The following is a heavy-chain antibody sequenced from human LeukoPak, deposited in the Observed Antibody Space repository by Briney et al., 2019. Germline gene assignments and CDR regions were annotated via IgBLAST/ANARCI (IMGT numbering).Heavy chain of an antibody. J-gene: IGHJ6*03. CDR2: ISSSSNYI. CDR1: GFTFSSYG. V-gene: IGHV3-21*01. Sequence: GGSLRLSCAASGFTFSSYGMHWVRQAPGKGLEWVSSISSSSNYIYYADSVKGRFTISRDNAKNSLYLQMNSLRAEDTAVYYCARDNSGWTNYDYYYMDVLGKGTTGTVSS. CDR3: ARDNSGWTNYDYYYMDV. D-gene: IGHD6-19*01.